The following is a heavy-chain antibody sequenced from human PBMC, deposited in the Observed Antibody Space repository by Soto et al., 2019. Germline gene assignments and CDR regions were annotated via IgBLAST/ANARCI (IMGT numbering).Heavy chain of an antibody. CDR2: ISYDGSNK. D-gene: IGHD3-16*02. CDR1: GFTFSSYG. Sequence: PGGSLRLSCAASGFTFSSYGMHWVRQAPGKGLEWVAVISYDGSNKYYADSVKGRFTISRDNSKNTLYLQMNSLRAEDTAVYYCAKDRSGSYQIYWYFDLWGRGTLVTVSS. CDR3: AKDRSGSYQIYWYFDL. J-gene: IGHJ2*01. V-gene: IGHV3-30*18.